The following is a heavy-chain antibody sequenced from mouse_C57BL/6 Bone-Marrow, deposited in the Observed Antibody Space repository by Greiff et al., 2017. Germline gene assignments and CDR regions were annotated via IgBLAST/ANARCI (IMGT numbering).Heavy chain of an antibody. CDR2: IYPGDGAT. Sequence: QVQLKQSGPELVKPGASVKISCKASGYAFSSSWMNWVKQRPGKGLEWIGRIYPGDGATNYNGKFKGKATLTADNTSSTAYMQLSSLTSEDSAVYFCARRTTVVATEGFAYWGQGTLVTVSA. CDR1: GYAFSSSW. J-gene: IGHJ3*01. V-gene: IGHV1-82*01. D-gene: IGHD1-1*01. CDR3: ARRTTVVATEGFAY.